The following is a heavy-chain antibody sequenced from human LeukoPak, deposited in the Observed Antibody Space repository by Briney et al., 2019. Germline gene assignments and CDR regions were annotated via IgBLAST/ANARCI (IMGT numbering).Heavy chain of an antibody. CDR2: IGASNGYT. V-gene: IGHV1-18*01. J-gene: IGHJ6*02. Sequence: GASVKVSCKASGYTFTSYGFSWVRQAPGQGLEWLGWIGASNGYTNYAQKVQGRVTLTTDTSMSTAYMELRSLRSDDTAVYYCARDQPSCSGPSCYTYYYYGMDVWGQGTTVTVSS. D-gene: IGHD2-2*02. CDR1: GYTFTSYG. CDR3: ARDQPSCSGPSCYTYYYYGMDV.